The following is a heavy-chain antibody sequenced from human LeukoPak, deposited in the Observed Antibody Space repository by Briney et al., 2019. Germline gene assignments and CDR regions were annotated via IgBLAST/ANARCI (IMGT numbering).Heavy chain of an antibody. CDR1: GYTFTSYG. Sequence: ASVKVSCKASGYTFTSYGISWVRQAPGQGLEWMGWISAYNGNTNYAQKLQGRVTMTRNTSISTAYMELSSLRSEDTAVYYCARGGRLRYFDWLLTRGTFDYWGQGTLVTVSS. CDR3: ARGGRLRYFDWLLTRGTFDY. J-gene: IGHJ4*02. CDR2: ISAYNGNT. V-gene: IGHV1-18*01. D-gene: IGHD3-9*01.